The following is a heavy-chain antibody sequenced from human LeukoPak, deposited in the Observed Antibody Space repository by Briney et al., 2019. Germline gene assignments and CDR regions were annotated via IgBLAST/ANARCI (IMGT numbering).Heavy chain of an antibody. CDR2: IIPIFGTA. V-gene: IGHV1-69*13. D-gene: IGHD5-12*01. CDR3: AALPDGNGFEAPDY. J-gene: IGHJ4*02. CDR1: GGTFSSYA. Sequence: GASVKVSCKASGGTFSSYAISWVRQAPGQGLEWMGGIIPIFGTANYVQKFRGRVTITADESTSTDYMELSSLRSEDTSVYYCAALPDGNGFEAPDYWGQGTLVTVSS.